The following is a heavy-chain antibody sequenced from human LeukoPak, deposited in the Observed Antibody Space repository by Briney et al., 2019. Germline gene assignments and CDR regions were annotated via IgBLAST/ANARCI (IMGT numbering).Heavy chain of an antibody. CDR2: IHPISGDT. CDR3: ARGLINGHDFDY. J-gene: IGHJ4*02. Sequence: ASVRVSCKASGYTFTGYYMHWVRQVPGQGPEWMGWIHPISGDTNQAQKFQGWVTLTRDTSISTAYMDLSRLTSDDTAVYYCARGLINGHDFDYWGQGTLVTVSS. V-gene: IGHV1-2*04. D-gene: IGHD1-20*01. CDR1: GYTFTGYY.